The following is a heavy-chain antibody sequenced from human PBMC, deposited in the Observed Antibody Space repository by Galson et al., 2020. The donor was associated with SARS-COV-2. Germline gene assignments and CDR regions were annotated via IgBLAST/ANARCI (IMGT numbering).Heavy chain of an antibody. CDR1: GFTFSSYA. D-gene: IGHD3-16*02. Sequence: QLGESLKISCAASGFTFSSYAMHWVRQAPGKGLEWVAVISYDGSNKYYADSVKGRFTISRHNSKNTLYLQMNSLRAEDTAVYYCAKESDGRDYVWGSYRHKYYFDYWGQGTLVTVSS. CDR3: AKESDGRDYVWGSYRHKYYFDY. V-gene: IGHV3-30*04. J-gene: IGHJ4*02. CDR2: ISYDGSNK.